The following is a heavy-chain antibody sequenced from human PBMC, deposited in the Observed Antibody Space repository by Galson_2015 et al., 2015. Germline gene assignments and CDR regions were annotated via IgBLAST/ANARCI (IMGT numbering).Heavy chain of an antibody. D-gene: IGHD3-9*01. J-gene: IGHJ3*02. V-gene: IGHV3-48*02. Sequence: SLRLSCAASGFTFSSYRMNWVRQAPGKGLEWVSYISSSSSTIYYADSVKGRFTISRDNAKNSLYLQMNSLRDEDTAVYYCARAVRYFDWLLRGGAFDIWGQGTMVTVSS. CDR1: GFTFSSYR. CDR2: ISSSSSTI. CDR3: ARAVRYFDWLLRGGAFDI.